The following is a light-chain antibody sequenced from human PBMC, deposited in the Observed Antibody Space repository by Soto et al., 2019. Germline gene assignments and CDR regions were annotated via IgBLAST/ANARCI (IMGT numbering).Light chain of an antibody. J-gene: IGLJ2*01. V-gene: IGLV2-14*01. CDR3: SSYTSSSTLGKV. CDR1: SSDVGGYNY. Sequence: QSALTQPASVSGSPGQSITISCTGTSSDVGGYNYVSWYQQHPGKAPKLMIYDVSNRPSGVSNRFSGSKSGNTASLTIYGLQAEDEADYYCSSYTSSSTLGKVFGGGTKLTVL. CDR2: DVS.